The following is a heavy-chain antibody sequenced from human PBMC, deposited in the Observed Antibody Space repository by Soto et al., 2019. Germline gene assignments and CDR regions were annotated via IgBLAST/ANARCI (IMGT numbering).Heavy chain of an antibody. V-gene: IGHV1-3*01. D-gene: IGHD3-22*01. CDR2: INAGNGNT. Sequence: QVQLVQSGAEVKKPGASVKVSGKPSGYTFNTYVINWVRQAPGQGLEWMGWINAGNGNTKYSQKFQGRVTITRDTSARTAYMELSSLRSEDTAVYYCARGDYYDIHDYWGQGTLVTVSS. CDR1: GYTFNTYV. J-gene: IGHJ4*02. CDR3: ARGDYYDIHDY.